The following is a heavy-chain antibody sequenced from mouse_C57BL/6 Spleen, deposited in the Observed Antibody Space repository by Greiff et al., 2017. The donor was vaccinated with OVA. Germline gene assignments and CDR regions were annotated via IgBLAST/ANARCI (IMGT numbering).Heavy chain of an antibody. CDR1: GYTFTSYW. D-gene: IGHD4-1*01. CDR3: ALTDRTWVAY. CDR2: LDTSDSYT. V-gene: IGHV1-69*01. Sequence: QVQLQQPGAELVMPGASVKLSCKASGYTFTSYWMHWVKQRPGQGLEWIGELDTSDSYTNYNQKFKGKSTLTVDKSSSTAYMQLSSLTSEDSAVDYCALTDRTWVAYWGQGTLVTVSA. J-gene: IGHJ3*01.